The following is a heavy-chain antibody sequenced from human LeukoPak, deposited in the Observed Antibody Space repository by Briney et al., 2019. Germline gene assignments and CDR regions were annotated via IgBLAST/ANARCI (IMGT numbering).Heavy chain of an antibody. Sequence: GGSLRLSCAASGFTVSSNYMSWVRQAPGKGLEWVSVIYSGGSTYYADSVKGRFTISRHNSKNTLYLQMNSLRAEDTAVYYCARGTDTKPFWSGYWVDVWGQGTTVTVSS. CDR3: ARGTDTKPFWSGYWVDV. V-gene: IGHV3-53*04. J-gene: IGHJ6*02. D-gene: IGHD3-3*01. CDR1: GFTVSSNY. CDR2: IYSGGST.